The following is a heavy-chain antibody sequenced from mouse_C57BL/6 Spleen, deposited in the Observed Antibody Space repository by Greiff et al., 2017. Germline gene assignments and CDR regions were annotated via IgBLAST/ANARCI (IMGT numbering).Heavy chain of an antibody. CDR3: ARAKESYYYAMDY. Sequence: QVQLQQSGAELVRPGTSVKVSCKASGYAFTNYLIEWVKQRPGQGLEWIGVINPGSGGTNYNEKFKGKATLTADKSSSSAYMQLSSLTSEDSAVYFCARAKESYYYAMDYWGQGTSVTVSS. J-gene: IGHJ4*01. CDR1: GYAFTNYL. V-gene: IGHV1-54*01. CDR2: INPGSGGT.